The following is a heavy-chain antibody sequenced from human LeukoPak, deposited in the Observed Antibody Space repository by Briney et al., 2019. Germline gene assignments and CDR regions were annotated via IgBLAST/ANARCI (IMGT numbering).Heavy chain of an antibody. CDR1: GGSLSSYY. D-gene: IGHD3-22*01. V-gene: IGHV4-59*01. Sequence: SETLSLTCTVSGGSLSSYYWSWIRQPPGKGLEWIGYMSYSGSSSYNPSLRSRVTISVDASKKQFSLKLSSVTAADTAVYYCARDGYSDSSGYDYPPSVWGQGTLVTVSS. CDR2: MSYSGSS. J-gene: IGHJ4*02. CDR3: ARDGYSDSSGYDYPPSV.